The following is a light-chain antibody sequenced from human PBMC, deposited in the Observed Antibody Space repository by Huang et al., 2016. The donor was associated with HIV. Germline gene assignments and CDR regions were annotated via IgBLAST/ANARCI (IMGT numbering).Light chain of an antibody. CDR3: QQRTNLPPGYT. J-gene: IGKJ2*01. Sequence: EIVLTQSPATMSLSPGERVGLSCRASQNIKNDLSWYQKRPVQAPRLRIANASNQATGIPDRFSGSGSGTDFTLTISSLEPEDFVVYFCQQRTNLPPGYTFGQGTKL. V-gene: IGKV3-11*01. CDR2: NAS. CDR1: QNIKND.